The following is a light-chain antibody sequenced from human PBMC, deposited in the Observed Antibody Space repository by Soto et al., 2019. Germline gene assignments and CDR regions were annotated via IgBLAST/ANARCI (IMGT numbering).Light chain of an antibody. J-gene: IGKJ1*01. CDR3: QQYNRYARFT. CDR1: QGLXSW. Sequence: DIRVTHWASTLSASEGDRVTITCRASQGLXSWLGWYKQKPGKATKLLIXDDSSLESGVPSRFIGSGSGKEFTLTIGSLQPDDFASYYCQQYNRYARFTVGQGTKVDIK. V-gene: IGKV1-5*01. CDR2: DDS.